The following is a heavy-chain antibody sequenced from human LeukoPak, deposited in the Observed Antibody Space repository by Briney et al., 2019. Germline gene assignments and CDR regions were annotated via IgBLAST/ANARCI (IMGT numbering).Heavy chain of an antibody. D-gene: IGHD1-1*01. CDR2: IYTSGST. V-gene: IGHV4-61*02. J-gene: IGHJ4*02. CDR1: GGSISSGSYY. Sequence: ASQTLSLTCTVSGGSISSGSYYWSWIRQPAGKGLEWIGRIYTSGSTNYNPSLKSRVTISVDTSKNQFSLKLSSVTAADTAVYYCARTSNYWSPYFDYWGQGALVTVSS. CDR3: ARTSNYWSPYFDY.